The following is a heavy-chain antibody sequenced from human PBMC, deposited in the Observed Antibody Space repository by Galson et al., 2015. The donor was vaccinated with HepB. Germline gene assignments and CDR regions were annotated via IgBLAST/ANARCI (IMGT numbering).Heavy chain of an antibody. CDR1: GFTFSSYA. V-gene: IGHV3-23*01. CDR2: ISGSGGST. CDR3: AKDTRVLLWFGELLKDYYGMDV. Sequence: SLRLSCAASGFTFSSYAMSWVRQAPGKGLEWVSAISGSGGSTYYADSVKGRFTISRDNSKNTLYLQMNSLRAEDTAVYYCAKDTRVLLWFGELLKDYYGMDVWGQGTTVTVSS. D-gene: IGHD3-10*01. J-gene: IGHJ6*02.